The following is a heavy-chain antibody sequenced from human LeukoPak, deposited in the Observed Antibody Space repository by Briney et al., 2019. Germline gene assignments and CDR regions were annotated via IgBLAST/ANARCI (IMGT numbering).Heavy chain of an antibody. CDR2: ISGSGRST. J-gene: IGHJ4*02. Sequence: GGSLRLSCAASGLSFSRYAMSWVRGAPGKGLECVSVISGSGRSTNYADSVKGRFTISRDNSKNTLYLQMERLRAEDTAAYYCAKGHSDYGTGFDLWGQGTLVTVSS. CDR3: AKGHSDYGTGFDL. V-gene: IGHV3-23*01. D-gene: IGHD4-17*01. CDR1: GLSFSRYA.